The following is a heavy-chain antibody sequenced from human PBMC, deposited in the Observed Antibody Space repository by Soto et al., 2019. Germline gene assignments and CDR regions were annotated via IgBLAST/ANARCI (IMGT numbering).Heavy chain of an antibody. CDR2: IYYSGST. D-gene: IGHD3-10*01. CDR1: GGSISSSSYY. CDR3: ARVKWFGESGFDY. V-gene: IGHV4-39*01. Sequence: PSETLSLTCTVSGGSISSSSYYWGWIRQPPGKGLEWIGSIYYSGSTYYNPSLKSRVTISVDTSKNQFSLKLSSVTAADTAVYYCARVKWFGESGFDYWGQGTLVTVPQ. J-gene: IGHJ4*02.